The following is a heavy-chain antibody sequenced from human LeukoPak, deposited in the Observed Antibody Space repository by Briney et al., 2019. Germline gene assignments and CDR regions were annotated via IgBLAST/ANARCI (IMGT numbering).Heavy chain of an antibody. CDR1: GGSISSSSYY. CDR3: ARRRLRYLDW. D-gene: IGHD3-9*01. V-gene: IGHV4-39*01. Sequence: SETLSLTCTVSGGSISSSSYYWGWIRQPPGKGLEWIGSIYYSGSTYYNPSLKSRVTISVDTSKNQFSLKLSSVTAADTAVYYCARRRLRYLDWWGQGTLVTVSS. CDR2: IYYSGST. J-gene: IGHJ4*02.